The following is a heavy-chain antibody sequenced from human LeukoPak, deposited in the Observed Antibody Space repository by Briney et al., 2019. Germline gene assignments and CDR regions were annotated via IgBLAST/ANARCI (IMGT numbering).Heavy chain of an antibody. CDR3: ARNYRASDWFDP. D-gene: IGHD1-7*01. Sequence: GGSLRLSCAASGFTFSSYWMSWVRQAPGKGLEWVANIKQDGSEKYYVDSVKGRFTISRDNAKNSLYLQMNSLTAEDTAVFYCARNYRASDWFDPWGQGTLVTVSS. V-gene: IGHV3-7*01. CDR1: GFTFSSYW. J-gene: IGHJ5*02. CDR2: IKQDGSEK.